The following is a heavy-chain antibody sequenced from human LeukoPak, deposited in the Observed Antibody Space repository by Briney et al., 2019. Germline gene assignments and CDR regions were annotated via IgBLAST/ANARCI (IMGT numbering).Heavy chain of an antibody. CDR1: GGTFSSYA. V-gene: IGHV1-69*05. CDR3: ARARAGFTNGVCPTLVGATREFDL. Sequence: SVKVSCKASGGTFSSYAISWVRQAPGQGLEWMGGIIPIFGTANYAQKFQGRVTITTDESTSTAYMELSSLRSEDTAVYYCARARAGFTNGVCPTLVGATREFDLWGRGTLVTVSS. D-gene: IGHD2-8*01. CDR2: IIPIFGTA. J-gene: IGHJ2*01.